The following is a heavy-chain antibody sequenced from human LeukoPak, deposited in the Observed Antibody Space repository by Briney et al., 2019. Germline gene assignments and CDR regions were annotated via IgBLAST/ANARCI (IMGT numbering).Heavy chain of an antibody. J-gene: IGHJ4*02. D-gene: IGHD5-12*01. V-gene: IGHV3-73*01. Sequence: GGSLRLSCAASGFTFSGSAMHWVRQASGKGLEWVGRIRSKANSYATAYAASVKGRFTISRDDSKNTAYLQMNSLKTEDTAVYYCTTRIGATITRIDYWGQGTLVTVSS. CDR3: TTRIGATITRIDY. CDR2: IRSKANSYAT. CDR1: GFTFSGSA.